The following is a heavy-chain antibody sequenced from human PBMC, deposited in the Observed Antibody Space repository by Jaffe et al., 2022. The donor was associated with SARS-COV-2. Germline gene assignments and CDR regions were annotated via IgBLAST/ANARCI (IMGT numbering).Heavy chain of an antibody. CDR1: GFTFSSYW. V-gene: IGHV3-7*01. CDR3: ARGRVVPAARFYYYMDV. Sequence: EVQLVESGGGLVQPGGSLRLSCAASGFTFSSYWMSWVRQAPGKGLEWVANIKQDGSEKYYVDSVKGRFTISRDNAKNSLYLQMNSLRAEDTAVYYCARGRVVPAARFYYYMDVWGKGTTVTVSS. J-gene: IGHJ6*03. D-gene: IGHD2-2*01. CDR2: IKQDGSEK.